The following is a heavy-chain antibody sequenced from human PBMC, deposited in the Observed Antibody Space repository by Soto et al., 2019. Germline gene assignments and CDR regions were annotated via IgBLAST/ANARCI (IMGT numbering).Heavy chain of an antibody. CDR2: TYYRSKWYN. D-gene: IGHD3-3*01. J-gene: IGHJ4*02. V-gene: IGHV6-1*01. Sequence: SQTLSLTCAISGDSVSSNSAAWNWIRQSPSRGLEWLGRTYYRSKWYNDYAVSVKSRITINPDTSKNQFSLKLSSVTAADTAVYYCAREYYDFWSGSNYYFDYWGQGTLVTVSS. CDR3: AREYYDFWSGSNYYFDY. CDR1: GDSVSSNSAA.